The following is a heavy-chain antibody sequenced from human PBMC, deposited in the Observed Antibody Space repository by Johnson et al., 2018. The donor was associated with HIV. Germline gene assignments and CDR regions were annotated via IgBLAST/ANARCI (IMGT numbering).Heavy chain of an antibody. CDR2: ISYDGSNK. CDR3: ARDGAIAGAATEALDL. CDR1: GFTFSSYA. D-gene: IGHD1-26*01. Sequence: QVQLVESGGGVVQPGRSLRLSCAASGFTFSSYAMHWVRQAPGKGLAWVAVISYDGSNKYYADSVKGRFTISRDNSKNTLYLQLNSLRPEDTAVYYCARDGAIAGAATEALDLWGQGTMVIVSS. V-gene: IGHV3-30-3*01. J-gene: IGHJ3*01.